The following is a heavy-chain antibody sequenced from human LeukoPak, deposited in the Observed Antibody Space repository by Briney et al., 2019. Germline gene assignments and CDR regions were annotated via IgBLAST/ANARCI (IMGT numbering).Heavy chain of an antibody. CDR2: ISWNSGTI. V-gene: IGHV3-9*01. CDR3: ARGSTYYDSSGQVPFDY. CDR1: GFTFDDYA. Sequence: QPGRSLRLSCAASGFTFDDYAMHWVRQAPGKGLEWVSGISWNSGTIDYADSVKGRFTISRDNAKNSLYLQMNSLRAEDTAVYYYARGSTYYDSSGQVPFDYWGQGTLVTVSS. J-gene: IGHJ4*02. D-gene: IGHD3-22*01.